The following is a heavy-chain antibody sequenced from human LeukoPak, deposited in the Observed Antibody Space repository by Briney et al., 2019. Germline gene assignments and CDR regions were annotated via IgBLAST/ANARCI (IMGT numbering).Heavy chain of an antibody. CDR3: ARGSGVVVVAALYNWFDP. J-gene: IGHJ5*02. Sequence: PSETLSLTCAVYGGSFSGYYWSWIRQPPGKGLEWIGEINHSGSTNYNPSLKSRVTISVDTSKNQFSLKLSSVTAADTAVYYCARGSGVVVVAALYNWFDPWGQGTLVTVSS. CDR2: INHSGST. CDR1: GGSFSGYY. V-gene: IGHV4-34*01. D-gene: IGHD2-15*01.